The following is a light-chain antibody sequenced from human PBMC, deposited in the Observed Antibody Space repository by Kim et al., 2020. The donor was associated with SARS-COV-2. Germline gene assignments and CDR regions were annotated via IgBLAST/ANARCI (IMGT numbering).Light chain of an antibody. J-gene: IGLJ2*01. V-gene: IGLV3-1*01. CDR3: QEWDSSTVV. CDR1: KLGNKY. CDR2: KDT. Sequence: SYELTQPPSVSVSPGQTANITCSGDKLGNKYACWYQQKPGQSTVLVIYKDTKRPSGIPERFSGSNSGNTATLTISGTQAMDEADYYCQEWDSSTVVFGGG.